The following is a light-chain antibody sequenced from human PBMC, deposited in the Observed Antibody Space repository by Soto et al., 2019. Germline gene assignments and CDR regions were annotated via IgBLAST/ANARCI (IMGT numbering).Light chain of an antibody. CDR2: GAS. CDR3: HYYVNSPAMYA. V-gene: IGKV3-20*01. CDR1: QSVSNDY. Sequence: EIVLTQSPGTLSLSPGDRATLSCRASQSVSNDYLAWYQQKPGQAPRLLIYGASSRATGIPDRFSGSGSGTEFTLTISRLEPEDFAVYCCHYYVNSPAMYAFGRGTKLEIK. J-gene: IGKJ2*01.